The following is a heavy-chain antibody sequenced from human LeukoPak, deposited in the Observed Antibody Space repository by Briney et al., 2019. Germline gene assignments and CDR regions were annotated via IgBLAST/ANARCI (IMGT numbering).Heavy chain of an antibody. CDR1: GFTFSSYA. J-gene: IGHJ4*02. Sequence: PGGSLRLSCAASGFTFSSYAMSWVRQAPGKGLEWVSAISGSGGSTYYADSAKGRFTISRDNSKNTLYLQMNSLRAEDTAVYYCAKEGIYYDGSVYYSGYFDYWGQGTLVTVSS. CDR2: ISGSGGST. CDR3: AKEGIYYDGSVYYSGYFDY. D-gene: IGHD3-22*01. V-gene: IGHV3-23*01.